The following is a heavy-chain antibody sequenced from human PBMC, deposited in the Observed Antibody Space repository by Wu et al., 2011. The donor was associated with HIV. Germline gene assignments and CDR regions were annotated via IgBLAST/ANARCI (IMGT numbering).Heavy chain of an antibody. J-gene: IGHJ4*02. CDR2: IIPFFATV. CDR1: GGTFSSYA. V-gene: IGHV1-69*14. D-gene: IGHD3-22*01. Sequence: QVQLVQSGAEVKKPGSSVKVSCKASGGTFSSYAISWVRQAPGQGLEWMGQIIPFFATVNYAQKFQGRVTITADKSTSTAYMELSSLRSEDTAVYYCARGLAGSYDRNWGQGTWSPSPQ. CDR3: ARGLAGSYDRN.